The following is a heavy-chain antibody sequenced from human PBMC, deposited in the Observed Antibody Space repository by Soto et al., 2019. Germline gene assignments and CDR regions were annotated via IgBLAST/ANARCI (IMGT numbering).Heavy chain of an antibody. J-gene: IGHJ6*02. CDR1: GYTFTGYY. Sequence: QVQLVQSGAEVKKPGASVKVSCKASGYTFTGYYMHWVRQAPGQGLEWMGWINTNSGGTNYAQKFQGWVTMTRDTSISTAYRELSRLRSDDMAVYYCARAPHFWSGYSGEYGMDVWGQGTTVTVSS. CDR3: ARAPHFWSGYSGEYGMDV. V-gene: IGHV1-2*04. D-gene: IGHD3-3*01. CDR2: INTNSGGT.